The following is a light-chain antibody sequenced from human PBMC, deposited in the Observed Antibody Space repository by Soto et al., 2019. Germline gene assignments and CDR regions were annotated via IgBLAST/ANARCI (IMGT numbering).Light chain of an antibody. Sequence: EVVLTQSPVTLSLSPGERATLSCSASQSFRGLLAWYQQKPGQAPRLLIYDAYNRATGVPVRFSGSGSGTVFTLTIGSLEPEDSAVYYCQQRKHWPPITFGQGTRLEIK. CDR3: QQRKHWPPIT. J-gene: IGKJ5*01. V-gene: IGKV3-11*01. CDR1: QSFRGL. CDR2: DAY.